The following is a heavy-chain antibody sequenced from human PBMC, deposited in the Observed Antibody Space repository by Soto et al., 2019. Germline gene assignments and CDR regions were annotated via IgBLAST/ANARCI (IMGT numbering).Heavy chain of an antibody. D-gene: IGHD6-19*01. CDR1: GFTFSSYG. V-gene: IGHV3-30*18. J-gene: IGHJ4*02. CDR3: AKDRPWIAVAGFDY. CDR2: ISYDGSNK. Sequence: QVQLVESGGGVVQPGRSLRLSCAASGFTFSSYGMHWVRQAPGKGLEWVAVISYDGSNKYYADFVKGRFTISRDNSKNPPFLQMNSPRTGDTAVYYCAKDRPWIAVAGFDYWGQVTLVNVPS.